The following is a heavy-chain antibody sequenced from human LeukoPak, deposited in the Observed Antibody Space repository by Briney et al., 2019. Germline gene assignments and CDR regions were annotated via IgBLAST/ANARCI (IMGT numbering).Heavy chain of an antibody. J-gene: IGHJ5*02. D-gene: IGHD1-26*01. V-gene: IGHV1-18*01. CDR2: ISAYNGNT. Sequence: ASVKVSCKASGYTFTSYGISWVRQAPGQGLEWMGWISAYNGNTNYAQKLQGRVTMTRNTSISTAYMELSSLRSEDTAVYYCARTGSAGPSGGFDPWGQGTLVTVSS. CDR3: ARTGSAGPSGGFDP. CDR1: GYTFTSYG.